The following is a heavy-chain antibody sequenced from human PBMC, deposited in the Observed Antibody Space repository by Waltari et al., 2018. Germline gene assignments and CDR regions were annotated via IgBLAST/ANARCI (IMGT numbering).Heavy chain of an antibody. CDR2: IYYSGNT. V-gene: IGHV4-59*01. Sequence: QVQLQESGPGLVKPSETLSLTCTVSGGSISGYYWNWIRQPPGKGLEWIGSIYYSGNTNDNPSLKSRVTISIDTSKNQFSRKLSSVTAADTAGYYCARDTLVPAAITPYYYYFGMDVWGQGTAVTVS. CDR3: ARDTLVPAAITPYYYYFGMDV. CDR1: GGSISGYY. D-gene: IGHD2-2*02. J-gene: IGHJ6*02.